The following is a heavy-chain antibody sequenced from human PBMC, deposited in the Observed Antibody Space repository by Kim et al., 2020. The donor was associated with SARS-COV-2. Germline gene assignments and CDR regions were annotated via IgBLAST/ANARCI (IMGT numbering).Heavy chain of an antibody. CDR2: IWYDGSNK. V-gene: IGHV3-33*01. J-gene: IGHJ6*02. D-gene: IGHD6-13*01. CDR3: AREAAAAYYGMDV. CDR1: GFTFSSYG. Sequence: GGSLRLSCAASGFTFSSYGMHWVRQAPGKGLEWVAVIWYDGSNKYYADSVKGRFTISRDNSKNTLYLQMNSLRAEDTAVYYCAREAAAAYYGMDVWGQGTTVTVSS.